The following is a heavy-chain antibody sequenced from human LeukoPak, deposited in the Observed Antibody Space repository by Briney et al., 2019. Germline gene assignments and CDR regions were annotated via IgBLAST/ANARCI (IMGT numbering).Heavy chain of an antibody. CDR3: ARGGSTNICYYYAMDV. CDR1: GFTFSSYW. CDR2: IKQDANEK. D-gene: IGHD2-2*01. V-gene: IGHV3-7*01. Sequence: EPGGSLRLSCAASGFTFSSYWMSWVRQAPGKGLEWVANIKQDANEKYYVDSVKGRFTISRDNAKNSVYLQMNSLRAEDTAVYYCARGGSTNICYYYAMDVWGQGTTVTVSS. J-gene: IGHJ6*02.